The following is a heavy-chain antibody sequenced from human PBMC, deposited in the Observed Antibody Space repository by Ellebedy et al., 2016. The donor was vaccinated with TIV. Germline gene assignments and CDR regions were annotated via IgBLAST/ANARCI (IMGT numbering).Heavy chain of an antibody. CDR3: AKRSSVSSGYFDY. J-gene: IGHJ4*02. D-gene: IGHD6-25*01. CDR1: GFTFSSYA. V-gene: IGHV3-23*01. CDR2: ITGNGDST. Sequence: PGGSLRLSCAASGFTFSSYAMSWVRQAPGKGLEWVSVITGNGDSTNYADSVKGRFTISRDHSENTLYLQMNSLRAEDTAVYYCAKRSSVSSGYFDYWGQGTLVTVSS.